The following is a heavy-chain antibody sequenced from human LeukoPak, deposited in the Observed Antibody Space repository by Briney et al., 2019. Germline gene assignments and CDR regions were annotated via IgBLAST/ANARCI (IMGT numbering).Heavy chain of an antibody. Sequence: ASETLSLTCTVSGGSISSSSYYWSWIRQPPGKGLEWIGEINHSGSTNYNPSLKGRVTISVDTSKNQFSLKLSSVTAADTAVYYCASARFWSGYYADYWGQGTLVTVSS. D-gene: IGHD3-3*01. CDR2: INHSGST. J-gene: IGHJ4*02. CDR1: GGSISSSSYY. V-gene: IGHV4-39*07. CDR3: ASARFWSGYYADY.